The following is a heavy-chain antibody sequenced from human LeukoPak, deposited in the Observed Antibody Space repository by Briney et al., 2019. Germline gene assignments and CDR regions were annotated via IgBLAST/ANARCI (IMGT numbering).Heavy chain of an antibody. CDR1: GFTFSSYS. J-gene: IGHJ6*03. V-gene: IGHV3-21*01. CDR3: ARDLMYSSSWFGYYYYYYMDV. Sequence: PGGSLRLSCAASGFTFSSYSMNWVRQAPGKGLEWVSSISSSSSYIYYADSVKGRFTISRDNAKNSLYLQMNSLRAGDTAVYYCARDLMYSSSWFGYYYYYYMDVWGKGTTVTVSS. CDR2: ISSSSSYI. D-gene: IGHD6-13*01.